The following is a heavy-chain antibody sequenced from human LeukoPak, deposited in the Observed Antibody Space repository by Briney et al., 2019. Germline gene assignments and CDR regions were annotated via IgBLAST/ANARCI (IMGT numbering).Heavy chain of an antibody. Sequence: PGESLKISCKGSGYSFANNWIAWVRQMPGKGLEWMGIIYPGDSDTRYSPSFQGHVTISVDKSINTAYLQWSSLKASDTAMYYCARRFQYCSGGRCYYFDYWGQGTLVTVSS. J-gene: IGHJ4*02. CDR2: IYPGDSDT. CDR1: GYSFANNW. V-gene: IGHV5-51*01. D-gene: IGHD2-15*01. CDR3: ARRFQYCSGGRCYYFDY.